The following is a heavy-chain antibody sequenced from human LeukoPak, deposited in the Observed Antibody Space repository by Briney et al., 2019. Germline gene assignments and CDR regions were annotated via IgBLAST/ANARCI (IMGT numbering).Heavy chain of an antibody. CDR3: AGDENDFWSGPGDV. D-gene: IGHD3-3*01. CDR1: GFTFSSYA. J-gene: IGHJ6*02. V-gene: IGHV3-30*04. CDR2: MSYDGTKK. Sequence: GGSLRLSCTASGFTFSSYAIHWVRQAPGKGLEWVAVMSYDGTKKYYADSVKGRFTISRDNAKNSLYLQMNSLRAEDTAVYYCAGDENDFWSGPGDVWGQGTTVTVSS.